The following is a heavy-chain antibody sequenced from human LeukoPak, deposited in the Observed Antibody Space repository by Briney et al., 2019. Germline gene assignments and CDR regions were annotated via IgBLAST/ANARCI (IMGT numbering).Heavy chain of an antibody. CDR2: INPNGGGT. V-gene: IGHV1-2*02. CDR1: GYTFTDHY. Sequence: ASVKVSCKASGYTFTDHYMHWVRQAPGQGLEWMGGINPNGGGTNYAQKFQGRVTMTRDTSISTAYMELSSLTSDDTAVYYCARDYIWQDYWGQGTLVTVSS. CDR3: ARDYIWQDY. J-gene: IGHJ4*02.